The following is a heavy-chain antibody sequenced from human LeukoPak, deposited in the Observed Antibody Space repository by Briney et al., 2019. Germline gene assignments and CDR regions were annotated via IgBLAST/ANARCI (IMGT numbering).Heavy chain of an antibody. CDR2: IIPIFGTA. CDR3: TRGYCSSTSCPIYYYYMDV. Sequence: GASVKVSCKASGGTFSSYAISWVRQAPGQGLEWMGGIIPIFGTANYAQKFQGRVTITTDESTSTAYMELSSLRSEDTAVYYCTRGYCSSTSCPIYYYYMDVWGKGTTVTVSS. CDR1: GGTFSSYA. D-gene: IGHD2-2*01. J-gene: IGHJ6*03. V-gene: IGHV1-69*05.